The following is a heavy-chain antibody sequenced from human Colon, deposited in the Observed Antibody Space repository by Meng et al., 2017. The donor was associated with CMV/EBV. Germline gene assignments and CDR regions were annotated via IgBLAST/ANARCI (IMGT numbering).Heavy chain of an antibody. D-gene: IGHD2-2*01. Sequence: GESLKISCAASGFTFSSYSMNWVRQAPGKGLEWVSAIRGGSDRIYYADSVKGRFTISRDNSKNTLYLQMNSLRAEDTAVYYCATHPYAGSTSDYWGQGTLVTVSS. CDR2: IRGGSDRI. CDR1: GFTFSSYS. V-gene: IGHV3-23*01. CDR3: ATHPYAGSTSDY. J-gene: IGHJ4*02.